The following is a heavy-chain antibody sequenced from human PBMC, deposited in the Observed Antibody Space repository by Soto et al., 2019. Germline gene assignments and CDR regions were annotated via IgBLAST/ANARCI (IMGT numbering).Heavy chain of an antibody. D-gene: IGHD2-2*02. CDR1: GYTFTGYY. J-gene: IGHJ6*02. V-gene: IGHV1-2*02. CDR3: ARDSPVIPAAIGVGYYYYGMDV. CDR2: INPNSGGT. Sequence: GASVKVSCKASGYTFTGYYMHWVRQAPGQGLEWMGWINPNSGGTNYAQKFQGRVTMTRDTSISTAYMELSRLRSDDTAVYYCARDSPVIPAAIGVGYYYYGMDVWGQGTTVTVSS.